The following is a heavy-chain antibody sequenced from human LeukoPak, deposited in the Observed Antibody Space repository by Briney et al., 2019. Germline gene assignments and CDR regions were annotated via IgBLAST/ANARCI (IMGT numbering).Heavy chain of an antibody. CDR2: INSDGSST. D-gene: IGHD6-13*01. CDR3: ARIAGTWYSSSWYEEYFQH. J-gene: IGHJ1*01. V-gene: IGHV3-74*01. CDR1: GFTFSSYW. Sequence: GGSLRLSCAASGFTFSSYWMHWVRQAPGKGLVWVSRINSDGSSTSYADSVKGRFTISRDNAKNTLYLQMNSLRAEDTAVYYCARIAGTWYSSSWYEEYFQHWGQGTLVTVSS.